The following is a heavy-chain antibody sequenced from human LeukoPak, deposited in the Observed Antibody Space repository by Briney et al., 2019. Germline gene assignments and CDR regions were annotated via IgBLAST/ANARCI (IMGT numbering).Heavy chain of an antibody. CDR1: GGTFSSYA. D-gene: IGHD2-21*02. CDR3: ARGRLGRGCGGDCYMDFDY. Sequence: SVKVSCKASGGTFSSYAISWVRQAPGQGLEWMGGIIPIFGTANYAQKFQGRVTITADESTSTAYMELSSLRSEDTAVYYCARGRLGRGCGGDCYMDFDYWGQGTLVTVSS. CDR2: IIPIFGTA. V-gene: IGHV1-69*13. J-gene: IGHJ4*02.